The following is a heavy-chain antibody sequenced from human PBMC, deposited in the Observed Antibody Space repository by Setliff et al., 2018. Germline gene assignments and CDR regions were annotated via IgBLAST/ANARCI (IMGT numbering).Heavy chain of an antibody. CDR1: GFTFSNYW. CDR3: ARLALTGYDSSGYYYALDYYYYMDV. V-gene: IGHV3-33*08. Sequence: PGGSLRLSCAASGFTFSNYWMHWVRQAPGKGLEWVAVIWYDGSNKYYADSVKGRFTISRDKAHHSLFLQMNSLRAEDTAVYYCARLALTGYDSSGYYYALDYYYYMDVWGKGTTVTVSS. CDR2: IWYDGSNK. D-gene: IGHD3-22*01. J-gene: IGHJ6*03.